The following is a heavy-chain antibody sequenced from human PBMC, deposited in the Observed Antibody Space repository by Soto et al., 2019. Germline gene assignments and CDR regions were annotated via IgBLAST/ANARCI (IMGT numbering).Heavy chain of an antibody. Sequence: GEPLKISCKGSGYSFTSYWISWVRQMPGKGLEWMGRIDPSDSYTNYSPSFQGHVTISADKSISTAYLQWSSLKASDTAMYYCAREIVVVPAARGFYYYYGMDVWGQGTTVTVSS. J-gene: IGHJ6*02. CDR3: AREIVVVPAARGFYYYYGMDV. V-gene: IGHV5-10-1*01. CDR1: GYSFTSYW. CDR2: IDPSDSYT. D-gene: IGHD2-2*01.